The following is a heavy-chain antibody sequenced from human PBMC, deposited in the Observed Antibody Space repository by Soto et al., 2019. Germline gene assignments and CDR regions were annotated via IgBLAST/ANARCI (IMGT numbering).Heavy chain of an antibody. D-gene: IGHD2-21*01. V-gene: IGHV4-31*03. CDR2: IYYSGTT. Sequence: QVQLQESGPGLVKPSQTLSLTCTVSGGSISSGGYYWYWIRQHPGKGLEWIGYIYYSGTTYYNLSLKSRVTISVDTSKNQFSLKLSSVTAADTAVYYCAASCVACGGFNYYGMDVWGQGTTVTVSS. J-gene: IGHJ6*02. CDR1: GGSISSGGYY. CDR3: AASCVACGGFNYYGMDV.